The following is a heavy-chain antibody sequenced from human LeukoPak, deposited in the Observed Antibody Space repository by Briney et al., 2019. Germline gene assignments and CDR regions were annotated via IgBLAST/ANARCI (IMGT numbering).Heavy chain of an antibody. Sequence: GGSLRLSCAASGFTFSSYAMSWVRQAPGKGLEWVANIKQDGSEKYYVDSVKGRFTISRDNAKNSLYLQMNSLRAEDTAVYYCAREEDTAMTTDYWGQGTLVTVSS. CDR2: IKQDGSEK. J-gene: IGHJ4*02. CDR1: GFTFSSYA. D-gene: IGHD5-18*01. V-gene: IGHV3-7*01. CDR3: AREEDTAMTTDY.